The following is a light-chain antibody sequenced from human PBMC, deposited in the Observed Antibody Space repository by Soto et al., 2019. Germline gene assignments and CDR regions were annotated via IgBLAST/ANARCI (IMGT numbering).Light chain of an antibody. CDR2: GVS. J-gene: IGKJ4*01. V-gene: IGKV3-20*01. Sequence: EIVLTQSPATLSLSPGDRATLSCRASQNVRSDYFAWYQQKPGQAPRVIIFGVSTRASATPDRFRGSGSGTYFTLTISRLEPDDFALYYCQQYGNSPLTFGGGTNVDSK. CDR3: QQYGNSPLT. CDR1: QNVRSDY.